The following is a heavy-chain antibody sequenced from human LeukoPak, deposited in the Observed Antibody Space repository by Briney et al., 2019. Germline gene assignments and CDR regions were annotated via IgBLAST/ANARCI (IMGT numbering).Heavy chain of an antibody. J-gene: IGHJ4*02. CDR2: IGTAGDT. CDR3: ATALGGNPIGY. Sequence: GGSLRLSCAAPGFTFSSYDMHWVRQATGKGLEWVSAIGTAGDTYYPGSVKGRFTISRENAKNSLYLQMNSLRAEDTAVYYCATALGGNPIGYWGQGTLVTVSS. D-gene: IGHD4-23*01. V-gene: IGHV3-13*01. CDR1: GFTFSSYD.